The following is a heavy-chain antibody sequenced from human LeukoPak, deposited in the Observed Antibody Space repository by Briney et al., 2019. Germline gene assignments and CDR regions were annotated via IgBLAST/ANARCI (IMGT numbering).Heavy chain of an antibody. V-gene: IGHV3-53*01. CDR3: ARDRGYGDYGDY. CDR2: IYSGGST. CDR1: GFTVSSNY. D-gene: IGHD4-17*01. Sequence: GGSLGLSCAASGFTVSSNYMSWVRQAPGKGLEWVSVIYSGGSTYYADSVKGRFTISRDNSKNTLYLQMNSLRAEDTAVYYCARDRGYGDYGDYWGQGALVTISS. J-gene: IGHJ4*02.